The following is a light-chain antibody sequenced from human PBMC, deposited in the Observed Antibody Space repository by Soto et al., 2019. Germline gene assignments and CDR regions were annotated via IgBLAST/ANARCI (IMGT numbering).Light chain of an antibody. CDR1: QSSSSY. Sequence: IPMTQSPSSMSASVGDRVTITCRASQSSSSYLNWYQQKPGKAPKLLIYAASSLQSGVPSRFSGSGSGTDFTLSISSLQPEDFATYYCQQSYSTPRGTFGQGTKVDI. CDR3: QQSYSTPRGT. J-gene: IGKJ1*01. CDR2: AAS. V-gene: IGKV1-39*01.